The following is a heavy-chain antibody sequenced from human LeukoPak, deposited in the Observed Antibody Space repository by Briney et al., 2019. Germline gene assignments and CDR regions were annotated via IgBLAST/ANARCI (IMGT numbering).Heavy chain of an antibody. V-gene: IGHV6-1*01. Sequence: SQTLSLTCAISGDSVSSNSAAWNWIRQSPSRGLEWLGRTYYRSKWYNDYAVSVKSRITINPDTSKNQFSLQLNSVTPEDTAVYYCVYGVEPHLPTNAFDIWGQGTMVTVSS. J-gene: IGHJ3*02. D-gene: IGHD4/OR15-4a*01. CDR1: GDSVSSNSAA. CDR3: VYGVEPHLPTNAFDI. CDR2: TYYRSKWYN.